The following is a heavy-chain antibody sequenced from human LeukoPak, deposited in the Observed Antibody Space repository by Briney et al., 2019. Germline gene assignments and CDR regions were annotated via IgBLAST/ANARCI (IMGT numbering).Heavy chain of an antibody. J-gene: IGHJ4*02. CDR3: AKVRYGSGSLGSDY. Sequence: GGSLRLSCAASGFTFSSYGMHWVRQAPGKGLEWVAVISYDGSNKYYADSVKGRFTISRDNSKNTLYLQMNSLRAEDTAVYYCAKVRYGSGSLGSDYWGQGTLVTVSS. V-gene: IGHV3-30*18. CDR1: GFTFSSYG. CDR2: ISYDGSNK. D-gene: IGHD3-10*01.